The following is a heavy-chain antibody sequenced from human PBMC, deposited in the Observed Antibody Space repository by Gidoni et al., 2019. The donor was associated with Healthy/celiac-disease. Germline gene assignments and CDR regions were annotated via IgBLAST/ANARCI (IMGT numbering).Heavy chain of an antibody. D-gene: IGHD3-10*01. CDR3: ASSDKREGDFDI. J-gene: IGHJ3*02. CDR1: GGSISSYY. Sequence: QVQLQESGPGLVKPSEALSLTCTVSGGSISSYYWSWIRQPPGKGLEWIGYIYYSGSPNYNPSLKSRVTISVDTSKNQFSLKLSSVTAADTAVYYCASSDKREGDFDIWGQGTMVTVSS. V-gene: IGHV4-59*01. CDR2: IYYSGSP.